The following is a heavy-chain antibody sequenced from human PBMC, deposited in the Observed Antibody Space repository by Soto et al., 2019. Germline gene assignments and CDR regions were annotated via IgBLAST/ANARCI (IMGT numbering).Heavy chain of an antibody. V-gene: IGHV3-23*01. D-gene: IGHD4-17*01. CDR3: AKAVTKSSFLPGWYFDL. Sequence: EMHLLESGGASVQPGGSLRLSCVASGFTFSAYAMNWVRQAPGKGLEWVSGVSGNGDKRHYADSVKARFTISRDNSQTTLFLEVNSLRAEDTATYYCAKAVTKSSFLPGWYFDLWGRGTLVTVSS. CDR2: VSGNGDKR. CDR1: GFTFSAYA. J-gene: IGHJ2*01.